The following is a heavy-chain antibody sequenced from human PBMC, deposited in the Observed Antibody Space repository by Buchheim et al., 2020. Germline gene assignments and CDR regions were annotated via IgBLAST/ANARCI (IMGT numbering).Heavy chain of an antibody. CDR2: ISYDGSNK. J-gene: IGHJ4*02. Sequence: QVQLVESGGGVVQPGRSLRLSCAASGFTFSSYAMHWVRQAPGKGLEWVAVISYDGSNKYYADSVKGRFTISRDNSKNTLSLQMNSLRAEDTAVYYCATGYSSSWYFDYWGQGTL. D-gene: IGHD6-13*01. CDR1: GFTFSSYA. CDR3: ATGYSSSWYFDY. V-gene: IGHV3-30-3*01.